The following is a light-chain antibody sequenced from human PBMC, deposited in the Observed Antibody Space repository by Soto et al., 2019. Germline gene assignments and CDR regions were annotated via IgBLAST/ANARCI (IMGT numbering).Light chain of an antibody. CDR1: QSIFDR. V-gene: IGKV1-5*03. J-gene: IGKJ1*01. Sequence: DIVMTQSPDFMAVSLGERATMNCKSRQSIFDRSYDKKYLAWYQQKPGKAPKLLIYKASTLKSGVPSRFSVIVSGAEVTINLSSLQPDDGETYDGQHYNSYSEAFGQGTKVDIK. CDR3: QHYNSYSEA. CDR2: KAS.